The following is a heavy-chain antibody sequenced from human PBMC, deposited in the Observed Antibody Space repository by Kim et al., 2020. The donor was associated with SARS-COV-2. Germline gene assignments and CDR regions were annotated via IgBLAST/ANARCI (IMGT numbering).Heavy chain of an antibody. CDR2: IVVGSGNT. V-gene: IGHV1-58*01. CDR3: AADRCYDILTGSCGDV. J-gene: IGHJ6*02. CDR1: GFTFTSSA. Sequence: SVKVSCKASGFTFTSSAVQWVRQARGQRLEWIGWIVVGSGNTNYAQKFQERVTITRDMSTSTAYMELSSLRSEDTAVYYCAADRCYDILTGSCGDVWGQGTTVTVSS. D-gene: IGHD3-9*01.